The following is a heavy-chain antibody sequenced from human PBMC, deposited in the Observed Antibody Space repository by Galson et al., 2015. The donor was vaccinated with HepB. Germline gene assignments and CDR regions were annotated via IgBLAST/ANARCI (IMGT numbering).Heavy chain of an antibody. V-gene: IGHV1-46*01. J-gene: IGHJ3*01. CDR2: INPSGGST. CDR1: GYKFTSYY. D-gene: IGHD3-10*01. Sequence: SVKVSCKASGYKFTSYYMHWVRQAPGQGLEWMGIINPSGGSTDYAQKFRGRLTMTRDTSTNTAYMELRSLRSDDTAIYYCARAGDALDFWGQGTMVTVSS. CDR3: ARAGDALDF.